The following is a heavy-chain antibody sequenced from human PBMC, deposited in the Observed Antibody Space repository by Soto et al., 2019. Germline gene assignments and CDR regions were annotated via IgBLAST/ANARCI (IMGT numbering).Heavy chain of an antibody. CDR2: IAYDGSVK. V-gene: IGHV3-30-3*01. D-gene: IGHD2-15*01. Sequence: VGSLRLSCAASGFTFSNYAMHWVRQAPGKGLEWVAIIAYDGSVKYYADSVKGRFTISRDSSKNTVNLQMNSLRTEDTAVYYCARPGYCSGASCYDYFDTWGQGTLVTVSS. CDR1: GFTFSNYA. CDR3: ARPGYCSGASCYDYFDT. J-gene: IGHJ4*02.